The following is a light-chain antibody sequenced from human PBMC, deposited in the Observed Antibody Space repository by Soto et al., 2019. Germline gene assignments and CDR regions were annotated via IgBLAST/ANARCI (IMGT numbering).Light chain of an antibody. J-gene: IGLJ2*01. CDR2: NTN. CDR3: ASWDVSLNAVL. V-gene: IGLV1-44*01. CDR1: TSNIGSKI. Sequence: QAVVTQPTSASGTPGQRVTISCSGSTSNIGSKIVTWYQQFPGTAPKLLIYNTNQRPSGVPDRFSASKSGTSASLAISGLQSEDEAVYYCASWDVSLNAVLFGGGTQLTVL.